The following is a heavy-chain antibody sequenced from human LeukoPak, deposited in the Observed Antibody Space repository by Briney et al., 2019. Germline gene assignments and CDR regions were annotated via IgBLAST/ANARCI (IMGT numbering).Heavy chain of an antibody. CDR1: GYSFTSYW. CDR3: ARANSGTYGGNDF. J-gene: IGHJ4*02. V-gene: IGHV5-51*01. D-gene: IGHD3-10*01. CDR2: IYPSDSDT. Sequence: GESLKISCKGSGYSFTSYWIGWVRQMPGKGLEYVGLIYPSDSDTRYSPSFQGQVTISADKSISTAYLQWSSLKASDTAIYYCARANSGTYGGNDFWGQGTLVTVSS.